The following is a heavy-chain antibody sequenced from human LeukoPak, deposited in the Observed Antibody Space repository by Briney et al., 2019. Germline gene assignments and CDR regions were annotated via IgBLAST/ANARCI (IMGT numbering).Heavy chain of an antibody. D-gene: IGHD4-23*01. CDR2: IFYTGST. Sequence: SETLSLTCTVSGGSITSSGYYWGWIRQPPGKGLEWIASIFYTGSTSYNPSLKSRVTISVDTSKTQFSLNLRSVTAADTAVYYCARLLDYGGNSVAFDIWGQGTMVTVSS. CDR1: GGSITSSGYY. V-gene: IGHV4-39*01. J-gene: IGHJ3*02. CDR3: ARLLDYGGNSVAFDI.